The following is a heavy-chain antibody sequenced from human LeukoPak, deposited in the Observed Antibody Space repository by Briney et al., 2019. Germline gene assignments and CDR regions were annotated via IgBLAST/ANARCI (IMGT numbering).Heavy chain of an antibody. V-gene: IGHV3-30*02. CDR3: ASNGYCSSTSCHGNYYYYYMDV. D-gene: IGHD2-2*01. J-gene: IGHJ6*03. CDR1: GFNFNKNN. Sequence: GGSLRLSCVASGFNFNKNNMHWVRQSPGTGLEWVAFIVYDASNKDYADSVKGRFTMSRDNSKNTLYLQMNSLRAEDTAVYYCASNGYCSSTSCHGNYYYYYMDVWGKGTTVTVSS. CDR2: IVYDASNK.